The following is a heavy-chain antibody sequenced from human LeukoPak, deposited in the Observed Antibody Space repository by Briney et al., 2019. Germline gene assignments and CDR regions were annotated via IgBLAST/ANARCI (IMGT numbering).Heavy chain of an antibody. D-gene: IGHD6-19*01. J-gene: IGHJ5*02. CDR2: ISYDGSNK. Sequence: PGGSLRLSCAASGFTFSSYGMHWVRQAPGKGLEWVAVISYDGSNKYYADSVKGRFTISRDNSKNTLYLQMNSLRAEDTAVYYCASLGTLEAVAGTTWFDPWGQGTLVTVSS. CDR1: GFTFSSYG. V-gene: IGHV3-30*03. CDR3: ASLGTLEAVAGTTWFDP.